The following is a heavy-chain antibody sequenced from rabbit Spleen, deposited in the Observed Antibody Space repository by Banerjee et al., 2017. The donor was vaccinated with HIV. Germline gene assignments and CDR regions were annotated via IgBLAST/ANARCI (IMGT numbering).Heavy chain of an antibody. Sequence: QSLEESGGDLVKPGASLTLTCTASGVSFSGSSYMCWVHQAPGKGLEWIGCIELGSSGFTYFASWAKGRFTITKTSSTTVTLQMTSLTAADTATYFCARDTSSSFSSYGMDLWGQGTLVTVS. CDR1: GVSFSGSSY. CDR2: IELGSSGFT. J-gene: IGHJ6*01. V-gene: IGHV1S40*01. D-gene: IGHD1-1*01. CDR3: ARDTSSSFSSYGMDL.